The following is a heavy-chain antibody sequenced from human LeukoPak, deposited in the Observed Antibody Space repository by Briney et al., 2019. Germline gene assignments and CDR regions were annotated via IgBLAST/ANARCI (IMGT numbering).Heavy chain of an antibody. CDR2: IKQDANEK. J-gene: IGHJ4*02. V-gene: IGHV3-7*02. D-gene: IGHD5-24*01. Sequence: GGSLRLSCAASGFPFSGYWMAWVRQAPGKGLEWVANIKQDANEKYYVGSVKGRFTISRDNAKNSLYLQINTLRAEDTAVFYCARGAYKPFDYWGQGTLVTVSS. CDR1: GFPFSGYW. CDR3: ARGAYKPFDY.